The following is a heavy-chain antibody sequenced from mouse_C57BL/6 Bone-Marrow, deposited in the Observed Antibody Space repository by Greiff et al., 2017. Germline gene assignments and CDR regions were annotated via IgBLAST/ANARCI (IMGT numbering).Heavy chain of an antibody. J-gene: IGHJ2*01. CDR3: TTFGYEDD. CDR2: IDPENGDT. Sequence: VQLQQSGAELVRPGASVKLSCTASGFNIKDDYMHWVKQRPDQGLEWIGWIDPENGDTEYASKFQGKATITADTSSNTAYLQLSSLTSEDTAVYYCTTFGYEDDWGQGTTLTVSS. V-gene: IGHV14-4*01. D-gene: IGHD2-2*01. CDR1: GFNIKDDY.